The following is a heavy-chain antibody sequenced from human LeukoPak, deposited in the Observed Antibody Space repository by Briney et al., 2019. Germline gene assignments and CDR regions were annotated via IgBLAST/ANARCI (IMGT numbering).Heavy chain of an antibody. CDR3: ARVRVLNWFDP. V-gene: IGHV3-20*01. J-gene: IGHJ5*02. D-gene: IGHD3-10*01. Sequence: PGGSLRLSCAASGFTFSSYAMSWVRQAPGKGLEWVSGINWNGGSTGYADSVKGRFTISRDNAKNSLYLQMNSLRAEDTALYHCARVRVLNWFDPWGQGTLVTVSS. CDR1: GFTFSSYA. CDR2: INWNGGST.